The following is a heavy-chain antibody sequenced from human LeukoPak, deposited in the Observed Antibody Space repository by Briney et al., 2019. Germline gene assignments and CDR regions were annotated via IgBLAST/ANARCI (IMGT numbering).Heavy chain of an antibody. CDR3: AKDRPYYYGSGSIDY. CDR1: GFTFSSYG. Sequence: GGSLRLSCAPSGFTFSSYGMSWVRQAPGKGLEWVSASGSGVSTYYADSVKGRFTISRDNSKNTLYLQMNSLRAEDPAVYYCAKDRPYYYGSGSIDYWGQGTPVTVSS. D-gene: IGHD3-10*01. V-gene: IGHV3-23*01. J-gene: IGHJ4*02. CDR2: SGSGVST.